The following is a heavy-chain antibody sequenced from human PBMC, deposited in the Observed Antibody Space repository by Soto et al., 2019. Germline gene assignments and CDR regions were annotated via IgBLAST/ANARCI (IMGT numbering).Heavy chain of an antibody. Sequence: QVQLVESGGGLVKPGGSLRLSCAVSGFIFSDYYMSWLRQAPGKGLEWVSYINSGSNNINYADSVKGRFTVSRDNAKNSLYLQMNSLRGEDTVVYYCAGISGSWYFDHWGQGTLLTVSS. CDR1: GFIFSDYY. J-gene: IGHJ4*02. D-gene: IGHD1-26*01. CDR3: AGISGSWYFDH. V-gene: IGHV3-11*05. CDR2: INSGSNNI.